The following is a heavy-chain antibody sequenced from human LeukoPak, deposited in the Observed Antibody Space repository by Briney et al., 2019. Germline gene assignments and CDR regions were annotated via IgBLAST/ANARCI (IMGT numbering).Heavy chain of an antibody. D-gene: IGHD2/OR15-2a*01. CDR2: IYYRART. V-gene: IGHV4-31*03. Sequence: SQTLSLTCTVSGDSITSGGFYWSWIRQHPGRGLEWIGYIYYRARTYYNPSLKSRVIVSLDTSKNQFSLNLRSVTAADTAVYYCARRNWFDPWGQGTLVIVSS. CDR1: GDSITSGGFY. CDR3: ARRNWFDP. J-gene: IGHJ5*02.